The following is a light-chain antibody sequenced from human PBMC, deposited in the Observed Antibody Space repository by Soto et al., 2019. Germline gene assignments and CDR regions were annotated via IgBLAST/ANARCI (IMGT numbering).Light chain of an antibody. CDR3: SSYTSSNTWV. CDR1: SSDVGDYNY. V-gene: IGLV2-14*01. J-gene: IGLJ3*02. Sequence: QSALTQPASVSGSPGQSITISCTGTSSDVGDYNYVSWYQQHRGKAPKLMIYEVSNRPSGVSNRFSGSKSGNTASLTISWLQAGDEADYYCSSYTSSNTWVFGGGTKLTVL. CDR2: EVS.